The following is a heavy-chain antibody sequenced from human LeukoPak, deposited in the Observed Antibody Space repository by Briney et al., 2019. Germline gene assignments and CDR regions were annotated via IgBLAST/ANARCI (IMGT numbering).Heavy chain of an antibody. CDR3: ARVRDYGDPRKGAFDI. Sequence: GGSLRLSCAASGFTFSSYAMHWVRQAPGKGLEWVAVISYDGSNKYYADSVKGRFTISRDNSKNTLYLQMNSLRAEDTAVYYCARVRDYGDPRKGAFDIWGQGTMVTVSS. J-gene: IGHJ3*02. CDR2: ISYDGSNK. D-gene: IGHD4-17*01. V-gene: IGHV3-30-3*01. CDR1: GFTFSSYA.